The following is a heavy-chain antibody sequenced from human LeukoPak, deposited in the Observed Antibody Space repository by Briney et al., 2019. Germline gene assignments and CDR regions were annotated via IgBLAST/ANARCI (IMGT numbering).Heavy chain of an antibody. CDR2: IYTSGST. V-gene: IGHV4-61*02. CDR3: ARDGRYCSGGSCYL. Sequence: PSETLSLTCTVSGGPIGSGSYYWSWIRQPAGKGLEWIGRIYTSGSTNYNPSLKNRVTISVGTSKNQFSLKLSSVTAVDTAVYYCARDGRYCSGGSCYLGGQGTLVTVSS. J-gene: IGHJ4*02. CDR1: GGPIGSGSYY. D-gene: IGHD2-15*01.